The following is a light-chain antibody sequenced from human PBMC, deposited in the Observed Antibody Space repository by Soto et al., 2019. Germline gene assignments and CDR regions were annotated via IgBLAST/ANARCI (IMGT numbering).Light chain of an antibody. CDR3: SSYTSSSTRDV. V-gene: IGLV2-14*01. J-gene: IGLJ1*01. CDR1: SSDVGGYNY. Sequence: QSALTQPASVSGSPGQSITISCTGTSSDVGGYNYVSWYQQHPGKAPKLMIYEVSNRPSGVSNRFSGSKSGNTASLTISGLQAEDDADYYCSSYTSSSTRDVFGTGTQLTVL. CDR2: EVS.